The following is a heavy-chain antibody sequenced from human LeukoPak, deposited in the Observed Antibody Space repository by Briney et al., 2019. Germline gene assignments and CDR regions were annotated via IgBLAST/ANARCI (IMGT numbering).Heavy chain of an antibody. CDR1: GFTFSSYA. J-gene: IGHJ4*02. Sequence: GGSLRLSCAASGFTFSSYAMSWVRQAPGKGLEWVSAISGSGGSTYYADSVKGRFTISRDNSKNTLYLQMNSLRAEDTAVYYCAKDHAGYSSSWSDYWGQGTLVTVSS. D-gene: IGHD6-13*01. CDR3: AKDHAGYSSSWSDY. V-gene: IGHV3-23*01. CDR2: ISGSGGST.